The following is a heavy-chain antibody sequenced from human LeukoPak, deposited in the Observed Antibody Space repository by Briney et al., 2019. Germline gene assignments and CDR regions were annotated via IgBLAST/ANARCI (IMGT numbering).Heavy chain of an antibody. D-gene: IGHD3-3*01. J-gene: IGHJ6*02. Sequence: ASVKVSCKASGFTFTSTAVQWVRQARGQRLEWIGWILVGSGNTNYAQMFQERVTLTWDVSTSTAYMDLSSLRFEDTAVYYCAKGEYYDFWSGYTTYYYYGMDVWGQGTTVTVSS. V-gene: IGHV1-58*01. CDR1: GFTFTSTA. CDR3: AKGEYYDFWSGYTTYYYYGMDV. CDR2: ILVGSGNT.